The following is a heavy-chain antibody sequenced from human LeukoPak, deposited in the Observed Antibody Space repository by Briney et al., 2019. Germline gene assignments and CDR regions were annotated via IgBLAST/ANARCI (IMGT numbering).Heavy chain of an antibody. D-gene: IGHD6-6*01. CDR2: IYYRGST. Sequence: SETLSLTCTVSGGSINNSYWSWIRQPPGKGLEWIGYIYYRGSTSYNPSLKSRVTISVDTSKNQFSLKLISVTAADTAVYYCARCPYSSSTLFDFWGQGTLVTVSP. V-gene: IGHV4-59*01. CDR1: GGSINNSY. CDR3: ARCPYSSSTLFDF. J-gene: IGHJ4*02.